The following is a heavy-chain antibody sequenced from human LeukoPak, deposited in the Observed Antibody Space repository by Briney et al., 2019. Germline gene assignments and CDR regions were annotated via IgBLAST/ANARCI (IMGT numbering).Heavy chain of an antibody. Sequence: PSETLSLTCAVYGGSFSGYYWSWIRQPPGKGLEWIGEINHSGSTNYNPSLKSRVTISVDTSKNQFSLKLSSVTAADTAVYYCARGPTSEYYDFWSAKSRGAFGIWGQGTMVTVSS. CDR2: INHSGST. CDR3: ARGPTSEYYDFWSAKSRGAFGI. V-gene: IGHV4-34*01. CDR1: GGSFSGYY. J-gene: IGHJ3*02. D-gene: IGHD3-3*01.